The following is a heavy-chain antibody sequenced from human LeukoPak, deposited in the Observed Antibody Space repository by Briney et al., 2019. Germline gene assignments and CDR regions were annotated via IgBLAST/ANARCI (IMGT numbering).Heavy chain of an antibody. Sequence: GGSLRLSCAASGFTFSSYAMSWVRQAPGKGLEWVAVISYDGSNKYYADSVKGRFTISRDNSKNTLYLQMNSLRAEDTAVYYCARDRLLWFGETYYFDYWGQGTLVTVSS. CDR3: ARDRLLWFGETYYFDY. CDR2: ISYDGSNK. CDR1: GFTFSSYA. D-gene: IGHD3-10*01. J-gene: IGHJ4*02. V-gene: IGHV3-30-3*01.